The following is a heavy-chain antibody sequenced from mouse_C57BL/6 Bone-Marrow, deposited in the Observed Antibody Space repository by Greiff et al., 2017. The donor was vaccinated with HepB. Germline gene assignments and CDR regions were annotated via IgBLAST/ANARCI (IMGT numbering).Heavy chain of an antibody. Sequence: EVQGVEPGGGLVKPGGSLKLSCAASGFTFSDYGMNWVRQAPENGLEWVAYISSGSSTIYYADTVKGRFTISRDNAKNTLCLQMTSLRSEDTAMYYCARNPDFDYWGQGTTLTVSS. V-gene: IGHV5-17*01. J-gene: IGHJ2*01. CDR1: GFTFSDYG. CDR2: ISSGSSTI. CDR3: ARNPDFDY.